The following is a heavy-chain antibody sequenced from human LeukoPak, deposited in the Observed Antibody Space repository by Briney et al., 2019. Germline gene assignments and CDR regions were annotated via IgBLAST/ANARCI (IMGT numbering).Heavy chain of an antibody. J-gene: IGHJ3*02. CDR1: GFTFSSYA. CDR3: ARRWLAAKAFDI. D-gene: IGHD2-15*01. V-gene: IGHV3-23*01. CDR2: LTESGVFA. Sequence: GGSLRLSCAASGFTFSSYAMSWVRQAPGKGLEWVSALTESGVFASYTDSVKGRFTISRDNSKSTLYLQMNSLRAEDTAIYYCARRWLAAKAFDIWGQGTTVTVSS.